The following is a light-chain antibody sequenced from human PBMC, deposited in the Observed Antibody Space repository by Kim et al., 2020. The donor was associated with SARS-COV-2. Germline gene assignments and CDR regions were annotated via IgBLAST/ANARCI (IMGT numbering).Light chain of an antibody. J-gene: IGLJ1*01. Sequence: SSELTQDPAVSVALGQIVRITCQGDSLRSYYAGWYQQKPGQAPLLVIYGKNNRPSGIPDRFSGSRSGNTASLTITGAQAEDEADYYCNYRDNSGNHVFGTGTKVTVL. CDR2: GKN. CDR3: NYRDNSGNHV. CDR1: SLRSYY. V-gene: IGLV3-19*01.